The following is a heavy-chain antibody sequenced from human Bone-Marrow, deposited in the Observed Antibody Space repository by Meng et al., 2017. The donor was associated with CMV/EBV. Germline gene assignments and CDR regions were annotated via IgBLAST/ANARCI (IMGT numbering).Heavy chain of an antibody. J-gene: IGHJ4*02. CDR2: INPNSGGT. CDR1: GYTFTGYY. CDR3: VRSGMVVVPAAH. D-gene: IGHD2-2*01. V-gene: IGHV1-2*02. Sequence: ASVKVSCKASGYTFTGYYMHWVRQAPGQGLEWMGWINPNSGGTNYAQKFQGRVTMTRDTSVSTAYMELSRLRSDDTAVYYCVRSGMVVVPAAHWGQGTLVTVSS.